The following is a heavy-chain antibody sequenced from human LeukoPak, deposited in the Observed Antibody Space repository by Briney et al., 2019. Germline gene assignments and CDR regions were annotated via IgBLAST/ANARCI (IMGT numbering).Heavy chain of an antibody. Sequence: ASVKVSCKASGGTFSSYAISWVRQAPGQGLEWMGGIIPIFGTANYAQKFQGRVTITADKSTSTAYMEPSSLRSEDTAVYYSARTVGYCSSTSCPKPAYYYYGMDVWGQGTTVTVSS. D-gene: IGHD2-2*01. CDR3: ARTVGYCSSTSCPKPAYYYYGMDV. CDR1: GGTFSSYA. J-gene: IGHJ6*02. CDR2: IIPIFGTA. V-gene: IGHV1-69*06.